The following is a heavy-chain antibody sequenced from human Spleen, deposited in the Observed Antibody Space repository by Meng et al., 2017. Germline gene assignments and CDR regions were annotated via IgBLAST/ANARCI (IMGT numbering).Heavy chain of an antibody. CDR2: ISWNSGSI. CDR1: GFTFDDYA. Sequence: SLKISCAASGFTFDDYAMHWVRQAPGKGLEWVSGISWNSGSIGYADSVKGRFTISRDNAKNSLYLQMTSLRAEDMALYYCAASGSYYGYSVYWGQGTLVTVSS. J-gene: IGHJ4*02. D-gene: IGHD1-26*01. CDR3: AASGSYYGYSVY. V-gene: IGHV3-9*03.